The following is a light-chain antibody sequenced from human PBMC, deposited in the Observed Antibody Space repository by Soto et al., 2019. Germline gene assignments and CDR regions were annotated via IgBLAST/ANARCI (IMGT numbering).Light chain of an antibody. CDR3: TSYKTDDTLI. J-gene: IGLJ1*01. V-gene: IGLV2-14*01. CDR2: EAT. Sequence: QGPVTQPPSVSGSRGQSITVSCTGTISDIGASNFVSWYQHLPGRAPKVIIFEATNRPSGVSNRFSGSKSGITASLTISGLQDDDEAEYLCTSYKTDDTLIFATGTKVT. CDR1: ISDIGASNF.